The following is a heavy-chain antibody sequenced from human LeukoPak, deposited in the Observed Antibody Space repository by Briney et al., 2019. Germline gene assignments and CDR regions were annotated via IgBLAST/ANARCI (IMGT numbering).Heavy chain of an antibody. Sequence: ASVTVSCKASGYTFTSYGISWVRQAPGQGGEWMGWISAYNGNTNYAQKLQGRVTITTDTSTSTAYMELRSLRSDDTAVYYCARGHNPDYYYYYYMDVWGKGTTVTVSS. CDR2: ISAYNGNT. V-gene: IGHV1-18*01. CDR3: ARGHNPDYYYYYYMDV. J-gene: IGHJ6*03. CDR1: GYTFTSYG. D-gene: IGHD1-1*01.